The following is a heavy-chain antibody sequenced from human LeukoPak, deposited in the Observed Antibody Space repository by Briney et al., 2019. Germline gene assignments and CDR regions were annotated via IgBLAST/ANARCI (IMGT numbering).Heavy chain of an antibody. D-gene: IGHD2-15*01. CDR1: GFTFDDYA. V-gene: IGHV3-9*01. CDR3: AKDNCSGGSCYSLDY. J-gene: IGHJ4*02. CDR2: ISWNSGSI. Sequence: GGSLRLSCAAPGFTFDDYAMHWVRQAPGKGLEWVSGISWNSGSIGYADSVKGRFTISRDNAKNSLYLQMNSLRAEDTALYYCAKDNCSGGSCYSLDYWGQGTLVTVSS.